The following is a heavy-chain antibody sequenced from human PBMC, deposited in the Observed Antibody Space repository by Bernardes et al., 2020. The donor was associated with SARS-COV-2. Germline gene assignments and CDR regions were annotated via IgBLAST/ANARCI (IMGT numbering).Heavy chain of an antibody. J-gene: IGHJ5*02. V-gene: IGHV5-51*01. CDR2: IYPGDSDT. D-gene: IGHD6-6*01. Sequence: GESLKISCKGSGYSFTTNWIGWVRQMPGKGLEWMGSIYPGDSDTRYGPSFQGQVTISADKSISTAYLQWSSLKASDTAMYYCARAGGQQFVNWFDPWGQGTLVTVSS. CDR3: ARAGGQQFVNWFDP. CDR1: GYSFTTNW.